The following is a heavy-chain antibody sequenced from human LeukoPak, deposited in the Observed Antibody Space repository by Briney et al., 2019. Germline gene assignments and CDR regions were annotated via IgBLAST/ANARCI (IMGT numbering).Heavy chain of an antibody. J-gene: IGHJ1*01. Sequence: GASVKVSCKASGYTFTSYGISWVRQAPGQGLEWMGRINPNSGGTNYAQKFQGRVTMTRDTSISTAYMELSRLRSDDTAVYYCAREQDGYFQHWGQGTLVTVSS. D-gene: IGHD5-24*01. CDR2: INPNSGGT. V-gene: IGHV1-2*06. CDR3: AREQDGYFQH. CDR1: GYTFTSYG.